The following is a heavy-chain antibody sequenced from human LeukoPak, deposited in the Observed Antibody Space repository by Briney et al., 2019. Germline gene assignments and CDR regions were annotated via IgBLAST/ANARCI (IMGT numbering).Heavy chain of an antibody. J-gene: IGHJ4*02. V-gene: IGHV3-53*05. CDR3: AKESESYNSSGSTFDY. CDR2: IYSGGST. D-gene: IGHD3-22*01. CDR1: GFTVSSNY. Sequence: GGSLRLSCAASGFTVSSNYMSWVRQAPGKELEWVSVIYSGGSTYYADSVKGRFTISRDNSKNTLYLQMNSLRAEDTAVYYCAKESESYNSSGSTFDYWGQGTLVTVSS.